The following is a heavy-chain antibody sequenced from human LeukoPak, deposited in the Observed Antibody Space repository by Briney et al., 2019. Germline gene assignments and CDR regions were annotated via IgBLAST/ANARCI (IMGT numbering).Heavy chain of an antibody. J-gene: IGHJ4*02. CDR1: GYTFSNHY. Sequence: ASVKVSCKASGYTFSNHYIHWVRQAPGQGLEWMGTINPSGGSTSYAQKFQGRVTMTRDTSTSTVYMELSSLRSEDTAVYYCARDLGSGWYIADYWGQGTLVTVSS. D-gene: IGHD6-19*01. CDR3: ARDLGSGWYIADY. V-gene: IGHV1-46*01. CDR2: INPSGGST.